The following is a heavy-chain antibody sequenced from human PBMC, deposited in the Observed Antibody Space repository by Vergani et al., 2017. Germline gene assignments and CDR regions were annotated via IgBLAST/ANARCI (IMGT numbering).Heavy chain of an antibody. CDR2: ISGSGGST. Sequence: VQLVESGGGLVKPGGSLRLSCAASGFTFSSYAMSWVRQAPGKGLEWVSAISGSGGSTYYADSVKGRFTISRDNSKNTLYLQMNSLRAEDTAVYYCAKSRIGVCRGGSCYLSDYWGQGTLVTVSS. CDR1: GFTFSSYA. CDR3: AKSRIGVCRGGSCYLSDY. D-gene: IGHD2-15*01. V-gene: IGHV3-23*04. J-gene: IGHJ4*02.